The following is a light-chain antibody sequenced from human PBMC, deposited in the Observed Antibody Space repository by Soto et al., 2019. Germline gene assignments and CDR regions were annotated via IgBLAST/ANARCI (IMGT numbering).Light chain of an antibody. Sequence: EIVLTQSPGTLSLSPGERATFSCRASQSVNTNLAWYQLKPGQAPRLLIYGASSRATGIPDRFSGSGSGTDFTLTISRLEPEDFAVYYCQQYGSSPPTFGQGTKVDIK. CDR2: GAS. J-gene: IGKJ1*01. V-gene: IGKV3-20*01. CDR3: QQYGSSPPT. CDR1: QSVNTN.